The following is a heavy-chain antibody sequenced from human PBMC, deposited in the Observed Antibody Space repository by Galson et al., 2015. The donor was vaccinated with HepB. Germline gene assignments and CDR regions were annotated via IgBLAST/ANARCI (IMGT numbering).Heavy chain of an antibody. V-gene: IGHV3-23*01. CDR2: LTNDGGST. D-gene: IGHD6-19*01. CDR3: AKDSLRTSGWYYFDS. J-gene: IGHJ4*02. CDR1: GFTFSIFG. Sequence: SLRLSCAASGFTFSIFGMGWVRQAPGKGLEWVSCLTNDGGSTYYADSAKGRFTISRDNSKNTLYLQMNNLRAEDTAVYHCAKDSLRTSGWYYFDSWGQGTLVTVSS.